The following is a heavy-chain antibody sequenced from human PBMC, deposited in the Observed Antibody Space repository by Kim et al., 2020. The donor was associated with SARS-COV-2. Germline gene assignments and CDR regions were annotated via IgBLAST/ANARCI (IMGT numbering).Heavy chain of an antibody. CDR2: ISGYNGNT. CDR3: ATEGRDYCTGGSCFPY. V-gene: IGHV1-18*04. D-gene: IGHD2-15*01. J-gene: IGHJ4*01. CDR1: GHPLTNNYG. Sequence: ASVKVSCKSSGHPLTNNYGITWVRQAPGQGLEWMGWISGYNGNTNYARKLQGRVTMTIDTSTNTAYMELRSLKSDDTAVYYCATEGRDYCTGGSCFPYWG.